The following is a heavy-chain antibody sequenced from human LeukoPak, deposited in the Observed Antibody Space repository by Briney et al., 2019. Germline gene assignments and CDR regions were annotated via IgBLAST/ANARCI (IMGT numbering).Heavy chain of an antibody. J-gene: IGHJ4*02. Sequence: GASVKVSCKGSGYTFTDYAVHWVRQARGQGLEWMAWINTGNGDTKYSQKFQGRVTITRDTSASTAYMELSSLGSEDTAVYYCASRPGIEVAGFDYWGQGTLVTVSS. CDR2: INTGNGDT. V-gene: IGHV1-3*04. CDR1: GYTFTDYA. CDR3: ASRPGIEVAGFDY. D-gene: IGHD6-19*01.